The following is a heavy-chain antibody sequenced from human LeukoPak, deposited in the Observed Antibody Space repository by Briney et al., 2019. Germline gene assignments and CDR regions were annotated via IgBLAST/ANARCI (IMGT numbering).Heavy chain of an antibody. D-gene: IGHD2-15*01. J-gene: IGHJ5*02. CDR2: IRYDGSNK. V-gene: IGHV3-30*02. Sequence: GGSLRLSCAASGFTFSSYSMNWVRQAPGKGLEWVAFIRYDGSNKYYADSVKGRFTISRDNSKNTLYLQMNSLRAEDTAVYYCAKDPCSGGSCYSWFDPWGQGTLVTVSS. CDR1: GFTFSSYS. CDR3: AKDPCSGGSCYSWFDP.